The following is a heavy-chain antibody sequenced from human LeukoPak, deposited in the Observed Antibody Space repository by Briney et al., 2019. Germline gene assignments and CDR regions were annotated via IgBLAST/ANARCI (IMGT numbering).Heavy chain of an antibody. CDR2: IYYSGST. CDR3: ARTTMVQGTYYMDV. J-gene: IGHJ6*03. CDR1: GGSISSYY. D-gene: IGHD3-10*01. Sequence: SETLSLTCTVSGGSISSYYWSWIRQPPGKGLEWIGYIYYSGSTNYNPSLKSRVTISVDTSKDQFSLKLSSVTAADTAVYYCARTTMVQGTYYMDVWGKGTTVTVSS. V-gene: IGHV4-59*01.